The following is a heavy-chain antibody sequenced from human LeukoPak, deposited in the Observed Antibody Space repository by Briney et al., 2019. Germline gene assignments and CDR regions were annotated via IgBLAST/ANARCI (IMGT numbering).Heavy chain of an antibody. V-gene: IGHV5-51*01. CDR3: ARTMVRGVIISWYFDY. Sequence: GESLKISCKGSGYGFTSYWIGWVRQMPGKGLEWMGIIYPGDSDTRYSPSFQGQVTISADKSISTAYLQWSSLKASDTAMYYCARTMVRGVIISWYFDYWGQGTLVTVSS. D-gene: IGHD3-10*01. CDR2: IYPGDSDT. J-gene: IGHJ4*02. CDR1: GYGFTSYW.